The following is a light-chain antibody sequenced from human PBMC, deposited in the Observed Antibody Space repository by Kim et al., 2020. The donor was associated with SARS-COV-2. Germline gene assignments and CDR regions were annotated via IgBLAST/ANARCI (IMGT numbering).Light chain of an antibody. CDR1: SGSIASNY. CDR3: QSYDSSNVV. Sequence: NFMLTQPHPVSESPGKTVTISCTRSSGSIASNYVQWYQQRPGSSPTTVIYEDNQRPSGVPDRFSGSIDSSSNSASLTISGLKTEDEADYYCQSYDSSNVVFGGWTQLTVL. J-gene: IGLJ2*01. CDR2: EDN. V-gene: IGLV6-57*01.